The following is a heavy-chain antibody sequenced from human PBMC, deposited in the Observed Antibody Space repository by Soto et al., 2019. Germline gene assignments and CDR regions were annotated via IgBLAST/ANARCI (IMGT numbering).Heavy chain of an antibody. Sequence: QVTLKESGPVLVKPTETLTLTCTVSGFSLSNARMGVSWIRQPPGKALEWLAHIFSNHEKSYRTSLKSRLTISNDTSKSQVVLSMTNMDPVDTATYYCARIGQRLVVPYMDVWGKGTTVTVSS. D-gene: IGHD6-6*01. CDR1: GFSLSNARMG. CDR3: ARIGQRLVVPYMDV. V-gene: IGHV2-26*01. CDR2: IFSNHEK. J-gene: IGHJ6*03.